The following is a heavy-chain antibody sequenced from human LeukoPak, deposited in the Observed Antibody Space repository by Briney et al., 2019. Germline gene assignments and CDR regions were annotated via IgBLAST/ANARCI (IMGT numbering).Heavy chain of an antibody. CDR3: AKVTSSGWAFYFAL. Sequence: PSDPLSLPCTVSGGSIGTYYWSWIRKSAGKGLEWIGRIYTSGSTHYNPSLKSRVTMSVDTSKNQFSLKLSSVTAADTAVYYCAKVTSSGWAFYFALGGQGTVVTVSA. D-gene: IGHD6-19*01. J-gene: IGHJ4*02. CDR1: GGSIGTYY. V-gene: IGHV4-4*07. CDR2: IYTSGST.